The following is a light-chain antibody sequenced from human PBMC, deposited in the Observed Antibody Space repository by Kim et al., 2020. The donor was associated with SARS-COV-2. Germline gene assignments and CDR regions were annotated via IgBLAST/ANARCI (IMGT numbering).Light chain of an antibody. J-gene: IGLJ3*02. Sequence: QSITISCTGTSSDVGSYNLVSWYQQHPGKAPKLVIYEVNKRPSGVSTRFSGSKSGNTASLTISGLQAEDEADYFCQSADISGISWVFGGGTKL. CDR2: EVN. V-gene: IGLV2-23*02. CDR3: QSADISGISWV. CDR1: SSDVGSYNL.